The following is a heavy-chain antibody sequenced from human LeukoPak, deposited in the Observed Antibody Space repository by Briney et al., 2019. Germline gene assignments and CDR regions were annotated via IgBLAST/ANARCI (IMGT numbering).Heavy chain of an antibody. J-gene: IGHJ5*02. CDR1: GYTFTSYD. Sequence: SVKVSCKASGYTFTSYDINWVRQAPGQGLEWMGRIIPILGIANYAQKFQGRVTITADKSTSTAYMELSSLRSEDTAVYYCARVIVVVPAAIPGWGWFDPWGQGTLVTVSS. D-gene: IGHD2-2*02. CDR2: IIPILGIA. V-gene: IGHV1-69*04. CDR3: ARVIVVVPAAIPGWGWFDP.